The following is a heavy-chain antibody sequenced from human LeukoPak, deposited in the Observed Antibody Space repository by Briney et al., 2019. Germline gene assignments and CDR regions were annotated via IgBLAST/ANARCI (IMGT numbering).Heavy chain of an antibody. V-gene: IGHV3-23*01. Sequence: PGGSLRLSCAASGFTSSSYAMSWVRQAPGKGLEWVSGISDSGGSTYSADSVKGRFTISRDNSKNTLYLQMNSLRAEDTAVYYCAKDLGARGVGATPSNWGQGTLVTVSS. D-gene: IGHD1-26*01. CDR1: GFTSSSYA. CDR3: AKDLGARGVGATPSN. CDR2: ISDSGGST. J-gene: IGHJ4*02.